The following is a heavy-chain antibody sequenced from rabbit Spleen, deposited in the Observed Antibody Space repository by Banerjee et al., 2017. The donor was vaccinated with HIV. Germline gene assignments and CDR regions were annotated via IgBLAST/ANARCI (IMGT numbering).Heavy chain of an antibody. J-gene: IGHJ6*01. D-gene: IGHD8-1*01. CDR3: ARDSGSSFSSYGMDL. CDR2: IDTGSSGFT. CDR1: GFSFSSRFY. V-gene: IGHV1S40*01. Sequence: QSLEESGGDLVKPGASLTLTCTASGFSFSSRFYMCWVRQAPGKGLEWIACIDTGSSGFTYFASWAKGRFTISKTSSTTVTLQMTSLTVADTATYFCARDSGSSFSSYGMDLWGQGTLVTVS.